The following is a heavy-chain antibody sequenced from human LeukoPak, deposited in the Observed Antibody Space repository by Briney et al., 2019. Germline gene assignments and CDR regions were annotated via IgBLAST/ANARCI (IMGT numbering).Heavy chain of an antibody. J-gene: IGHJ6*02. V-gene: IGHV3-11*01. D-gene: IGHD3-10*01. CDR1: GFTFSDYY. Sequence: GGSLRLSCAASGFTFSDYYMSWIRQAPGKGLEWVSYISSSGSTIYYADSVKGRFTISRDNAKNSLYLQMNSLRAEDTAVYYCASMTMVRGVRWRGMDVWGQGTTVTVSS. CDR3: ASMTMVRGVRWRGMDV. CDR2: ISSSGSTI.